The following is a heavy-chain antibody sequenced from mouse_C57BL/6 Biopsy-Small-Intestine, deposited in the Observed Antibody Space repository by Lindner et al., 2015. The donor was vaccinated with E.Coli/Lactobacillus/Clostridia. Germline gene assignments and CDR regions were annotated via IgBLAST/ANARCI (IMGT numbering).Heavy chain of an antibody. Sequence: VQLQESGPELVKPGTSVKVSCMASGYTFTDYNINWVKQWPGQGLEWIGWIYPGNDNFKYNEKFKGKATLTVDTSSSTAFMQLSSLTSEDSAVYFCARMGWLFDYWGQGTSVTVSS. CDR2: IYPGNDNF. J-gene: IGHJ4*01. CDR1: GYTFTDYN. CDR3: ARMGWLFDY. D-gene: IGHD2-3*01. V-gene: IGHV1-84*01.